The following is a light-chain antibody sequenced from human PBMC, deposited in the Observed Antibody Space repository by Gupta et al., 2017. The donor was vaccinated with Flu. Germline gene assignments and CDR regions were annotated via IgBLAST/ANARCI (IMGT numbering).Light chain of an antibody. V-gene: IGKV1-9*01. CDR3: QQLNSFPLT. J-gene: IGKJ5*01. CDR1: QGISSY. CDR2: AAS. Sequence: PSFLSASVGDRVTITCRASQGISSYLAWYQQQPGKAPKLLVSAASTLQSGVPSRFSGSGSGTEFTLTISSLQPEDFATYYCQQLNSFPLTFGQGTRIEIK.